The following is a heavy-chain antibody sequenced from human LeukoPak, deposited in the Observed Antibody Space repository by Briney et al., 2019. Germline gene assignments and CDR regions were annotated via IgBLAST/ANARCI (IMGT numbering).Heavy chain of an antibody. J-gene: IGHJ5*02. CDR1: GFTFSSYE. CDR3: ARVEKYSSSWIDL. Sequence: GGSLRLSCAASGFTFSSYEMNWVRQAPGKGLERVSYISISGGTIYYASSVKGRFTISRDNARNSLYLQMNSLRAEDTAVYYCARVEKYSSSWIDLWGQGTLVTVSS. D-gene: IGHD6-13*01. V-gene: IGHV3-48*03. CDR2: ISISGGTI.